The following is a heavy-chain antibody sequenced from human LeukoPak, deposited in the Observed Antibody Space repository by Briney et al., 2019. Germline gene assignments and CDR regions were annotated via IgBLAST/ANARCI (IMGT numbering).Heavy chain of an antibody. Sequence: GGSLRLSCAASGFTVSSNYMSWVRQAPGKGLEWVSVIYSGGSTYYADSVKGRFTISRDNAKNSLYLQMNSLRAEDTAVYYCARDGSTISFPDAFDIWGQGTMVTVSS. CDR3: ARDGSTISFPDAFDI. D-gene: IGHD3-10*01. V-gene: IGHV3-66*01. J-gene: IGHJ3*02. CDR2: IYSGGST. CDR1: GFTVSSNY.